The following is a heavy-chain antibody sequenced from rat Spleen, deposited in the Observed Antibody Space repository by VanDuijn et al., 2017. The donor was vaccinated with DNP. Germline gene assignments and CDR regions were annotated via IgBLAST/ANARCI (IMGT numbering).Heavy chain of an antibody. V-gene: IGHV5S10*01. J-gene: IGHJ3*01. CDR3: AARYSSSWFAY. D-gene: IGHD1-2*01. CDR1: GFTFSDYN. CDR2: IIYDGSRT. Sequence: EVQLVESGGGLVQPGRSLKLSCAASGFTFSDYNMAWVRQAPKKGLEWVATIIYDGSRTYYRDSVKGRFTFSRHNAINTLYLQMDSLRSEDTATYYCAARYSSSWFAYWGQGTLVTVSS.